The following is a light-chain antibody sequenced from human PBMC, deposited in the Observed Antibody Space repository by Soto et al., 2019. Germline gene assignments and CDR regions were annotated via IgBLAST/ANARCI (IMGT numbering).Light chain of an antibody. CDR3: CSYTTSSTLGYV. J-gene: IGLJ1*01. V-gene: IGLV2-14*03. CDR2: DVS. CDR1: NREVVGYNY. Sequence: VRTQPASGSGVPREGSPIFCTGNNREVVGYNYVSWYQQHPGKAPQLMIYDVSNRPSGVSTRFAGSKSGNTASLTISGLQAEDEADYYCCSYTTSSTLGYVFGTGTKVTVL.